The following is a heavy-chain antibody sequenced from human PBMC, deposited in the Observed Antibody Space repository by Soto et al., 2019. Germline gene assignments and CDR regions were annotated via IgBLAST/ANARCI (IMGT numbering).Heavy chain of an antibody. CDR2: INSDASST. J-gene: IGHJ6*02. V-gene: IGHV3-74*01. CDR1: GFSISSFW. CDR3: ARSLDV. Sequence: PGGSLRLSCAASGFSISSFWMYWVRQPPGKGLMWVSRINSDASSTSYADSVKGRFTISRDNAKNTLYLQMNSLRAEDTAMYYCARSLDVWGQGTTVPVSS.